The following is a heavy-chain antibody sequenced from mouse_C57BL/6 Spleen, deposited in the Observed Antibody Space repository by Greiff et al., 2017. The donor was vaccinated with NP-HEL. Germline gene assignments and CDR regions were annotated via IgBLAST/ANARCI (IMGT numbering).Heavy chain of an antibody. Sequence: EVKLMESGGDLVKPGGSLKLSCAASGFTFSSYGMSWVRQTPDKRLEWVATISSGGSYTYYPDSVKGRFTISRDNAKNTLYLQMSSLKSEDTAMYYCARQGTSRTFFFDYWGQGTTLTVSS. J-gene: IGHJ2*01. CDR3: ARQGTSRTFFFDY. CDR1: GFTFSSYG. CDR2: ISSGGSYT. V-gene: IGHV5-6*01.